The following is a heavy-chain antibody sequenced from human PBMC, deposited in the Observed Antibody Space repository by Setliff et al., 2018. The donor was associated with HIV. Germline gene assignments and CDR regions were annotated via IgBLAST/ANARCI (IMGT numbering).Heavy chain of an antibody. CDR1: GYTFTSYG. CDR2: ISAYNGNT. J-gene: IGHJ5*02. Sequence: ASVKVSCKASGYTFTSYGISWVRQAPGQGLEWMGWISAYNGNTNYAQKLQGRVTMTTDTSTSTAYMELRSLRSDDTAVYYCARYCSGGSCPGRCDPWGREPWSPSPQ. CDR3: ARYCSGGSCPGRCDP. D-gene: IGHD2-15*01. V-gene: IGHV1-18*01.